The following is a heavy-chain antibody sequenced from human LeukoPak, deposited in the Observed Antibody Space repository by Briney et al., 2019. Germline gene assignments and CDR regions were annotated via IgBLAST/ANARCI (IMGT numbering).Heavy chain of an antibody. J-gene: IGHJ4*02. CDR3: ARRATYYYDSSGYYDY. Sequence: SVKVSCKASGGTFSSYAISWVRQAPGQGLEWMGGIIPIFGTANYAQKFQGRVTITADESTSTAYMELSSLRSEDTAVYYCARRATYYYDSSGYYDYWGQGTLVTVSS. CDR1: GGTFSSYA. D-gene: IGHD3-22*01. CDR2: IIPIFGTA. V-gene: IGHV1-69*13.